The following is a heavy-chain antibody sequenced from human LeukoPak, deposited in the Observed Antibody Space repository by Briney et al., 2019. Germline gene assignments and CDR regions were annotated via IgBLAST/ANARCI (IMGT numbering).Heavy chain of an antibody. J-gene: IGHJ6*02. CDR2: ISAYNGNT. D-gene: IGHD3-10*01. V-gene: IGHV1-18*01. CDR1: GYTFTSYG. CDR3: AGAPVRGVISYYYYYGMDV. Sequence: ASVKVSCKASGYTFTSYGISWVRQAPGQGLEWMGWISAYNGNTNYAQKLQGRVTMTTDTSTSTAYMELRSLRSDDTAVYYCAGAPVRGVISYYYYYGMDVWGQGTTVTVSS.